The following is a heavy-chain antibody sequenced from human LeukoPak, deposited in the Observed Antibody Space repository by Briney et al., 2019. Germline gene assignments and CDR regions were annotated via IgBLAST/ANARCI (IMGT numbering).Heavy chain of an antibody. Sequence: PGGSLRLSCAASGFTFSTFAMIWVRQPPGKGLEWVSSISSSSSYIYYADSVEGRFTISRDNAKNSLYLQMNSLRAEDTAVYYCARDLIIWGASLLGAFDIWGQGTMVTVSS. J-gene: IGHJ3*02. D-gene: IGHD3-16*01. CDR1: GFTFSTFA. CDR2: ISSSSSYI. V-gene: IGHV3-21*01. CDR3: ARDLIIWGASLLGAFDI.